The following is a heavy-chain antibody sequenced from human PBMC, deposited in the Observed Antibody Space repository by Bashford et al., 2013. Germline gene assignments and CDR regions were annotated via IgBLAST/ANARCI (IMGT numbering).Heavy chain of an antibody. V-gene: IGHV3-9*01. CDR2: ISWNSGSI. J-gene: IGHJ3*02. CDR3: AKAETPSSPLYDAFDI. CDR1: GFTFDDYA. D-gene: IGHD6-13*01. Sequence: GGSLRLSCAASGFTFDDYAMHWVRQAPGKGLEWVSGISWNSGSIGYADSVKGRFTISRDNAKNSLYLQMNSLRAEDTALYYCAKAETPSSPLYDAFDIWGQGTMVTVSS.